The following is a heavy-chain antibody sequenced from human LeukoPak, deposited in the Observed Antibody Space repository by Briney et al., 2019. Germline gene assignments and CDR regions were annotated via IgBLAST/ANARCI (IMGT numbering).Heavy chain of an antibody. V-gene: IGHV4-59*01. CDR1: AGSISLYNTYY. CDR2: IYYSGST. J-gene: IGHJ6*03. Sequence: SETLSLTCTVSAGSISLYNTYYWNWIRQSPGKGLEWIGYIYYSGSTNYNPSLKSRVTISVDTSKNQFSLKLSSVTAADTAVYYCARTTEAHSWRTRYYDYYMDVWGKGTTVTVSS. CDR3: ARTTEAHSWRTRYYDYYMDV. D-gene: IGHD6-13*01.